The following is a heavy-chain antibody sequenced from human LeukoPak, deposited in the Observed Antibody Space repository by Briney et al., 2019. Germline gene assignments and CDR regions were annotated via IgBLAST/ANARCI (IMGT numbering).Heavy chain of an antibody. CDR2: IYYSAST. Sequence: SETLSLTCTVSGGSISSYYWSWIRQPPGKGGEWSGYIYYSASTNSTPPLKSRVTISVHPSKNHYSLKLSSVTAADTAVYYCARDRFGYCSSTSCYLLDYWGQGTLVTVSS. J-gene: IGHJ4*02. CDR3: ARDRFGYCSSTSCYLLDY. CDR1: GGSISSYY. V-gene: IGHV4-59*12. D-gene: IGHD2-2*01.